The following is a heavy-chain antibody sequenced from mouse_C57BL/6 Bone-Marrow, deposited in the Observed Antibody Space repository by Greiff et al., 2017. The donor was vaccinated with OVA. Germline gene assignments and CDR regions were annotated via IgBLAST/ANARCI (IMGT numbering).Heavy chain of an antibody. Sequence: QVQLQQSGPGLVQPSPSLSITCTASGFSLTSYGVHWVRQSPGQGLEWLGVIWSGGSTAYNAAFMPRLSITKDNSTSQVYFKMNSLPSDDTAIYYCAKKGAGYYGFAYWGQGTLVTVSA. D-gene: IGHD2-3*01. J-gene: IGHJ3*01. CDR2: IWSGGST. V-gene: IGHV2-5*01. CDR3: AKKGAGYYGFAY. CDR1: GFSLTSYG.